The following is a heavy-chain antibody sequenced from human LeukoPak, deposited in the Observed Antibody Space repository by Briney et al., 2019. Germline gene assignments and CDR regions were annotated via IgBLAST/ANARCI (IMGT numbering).Heavy chain of an antibody. Sequence: ASVKVSCKASGYTFTSYGIRWVRQAPGQGLEWMGWISAYNGNTNYAQNLQGRVTMTTDTSTSTAYMELRSLRSDDTAVYYCTRLNHYYDSSGTLYYFDYWGQGTLVTVSS. D-gene: IGHD3-22*01. CDR3: TRLNHYYDSSGTLYYFDY. CDR1: GYTFTSYG. V-gene: IGHV1-18*01. J-gene: IGHJ4*02. CDR2: ISAYNGNT.